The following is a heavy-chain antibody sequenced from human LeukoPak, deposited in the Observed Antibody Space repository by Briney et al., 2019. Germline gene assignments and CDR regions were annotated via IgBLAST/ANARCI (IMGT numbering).Heavy chain of an antibody. CDR3: ARDLLPRRVGGSYWGYYFDY. CDR2: INPNSGGT. V-gene: IGHV1-2*02. J-gene: IGHJ4*02. Sequence: GASVKVSCKASGYTFTDYYMHWVRQAPGQGLEWMGWINPNSGGTNYAQKFQGRVTMTRDTSISTAYMELSSLRSEDTAVYYCARDLLPRRVGGSYWGYYFDYWGQGTLVTVSS. D-gene: IGHD1-26*01. CDR1: GYTFTDYY.